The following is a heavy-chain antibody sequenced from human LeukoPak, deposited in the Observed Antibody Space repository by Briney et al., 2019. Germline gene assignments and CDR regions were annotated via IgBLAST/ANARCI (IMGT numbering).Heavy chain of an antibody. J-gene: IGHJ4*02. D-gene: IGHD3-22*01. CDR1: GFTFSDYY. V-gene: IGHV3-11*04. CDR3: ARQSEGYYDSSGRDY. CDR2: ISSSGSTI. Sequence: GGSLRLSCAASGFTFSDYYMSWVRQAPGKGLEWVSYISSSGSTIYYADSVKGRFTISRDNAKNSLYLQMNSLRAEDTAVYYCARQSEGYYDSSGRDYWGQGTLVTVSS.